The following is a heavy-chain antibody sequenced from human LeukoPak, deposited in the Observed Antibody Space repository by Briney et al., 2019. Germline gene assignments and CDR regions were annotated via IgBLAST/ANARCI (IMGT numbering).Heavy chain of an antibody. J-gene: IGHJ4*02. CDR2: IYSGGST. CDR3: ARDGYPGDY. Sequence: GGSLRLSCAGSEFIFSSYGMHWVRQAPGKGLEWVSVIYSGGSTYYADSVKGRFTISRDNSKNTLYLQMNSLRAEDTAVYYCARDGYPGDYWGQGTLVTVSS. CDR1: EFIFSSYG. D-gene: IGHD5-12*01. V-gene: IGHV3-66*01.